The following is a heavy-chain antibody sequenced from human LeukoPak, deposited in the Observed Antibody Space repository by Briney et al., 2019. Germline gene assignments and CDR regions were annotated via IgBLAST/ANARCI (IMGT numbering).Heavy chain of an antibody. Sequence: GRSLRLSCAASGFTFSSYGMHWVRQAPGKGLEWVAVIWYDGSSKYYADSVKGRFTISRDNSKNTLYLQMNSLRAEDTAVYYCAAEYGTKGEYFQHWGQGTLVTVSS. J-gene: IGHJ1*01. V-gene: IGHV3-33*01. CDR2: IWYDGSSK. CDR3: AAEYGTKGEYFQH. CDR1: GFTFSSYG. D-gene: IGHD2-2*01.